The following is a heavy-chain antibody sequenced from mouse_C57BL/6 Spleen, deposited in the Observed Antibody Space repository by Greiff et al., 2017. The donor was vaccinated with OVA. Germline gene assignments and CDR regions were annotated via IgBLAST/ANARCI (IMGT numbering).Heavy chain of an antibody. D-gene: IGHD1-1*01. CDR1: GYTFTSYW. V-gene: IGHV1-50*01. CDR3: ARGKNVRAMDY. Sequence: QVQLQQPGAELVKPGASVKLSCTASGYTFTSYWMQWVKQRPGQGLEWIGEIDPSDSYTNYNQKFKGKATLTVDTSSSTAYMQLSSLTSEDAAVYDCARGKNVRAMDYWGQGTSVTVSS. J-gene: IGHJ4*01. CDR2: IDPSDSYT.